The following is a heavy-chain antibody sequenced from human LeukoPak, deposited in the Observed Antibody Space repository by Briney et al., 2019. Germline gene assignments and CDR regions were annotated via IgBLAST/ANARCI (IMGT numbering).Heavy chain of an antibody. CDR1: NDSISPLY. J-gene: IGHJ4*02. D-gene: IGHD6-13*01. V-gene: IGHV4-59*11. CDR3: ARGGSAAKYYFDS. Sequence: SETLSLTCTVSNDSISPLYWGWIRQPPGKGLEFIGYIFYSGTTNFNPSLKSRVTLSVDTSRNQFSLRLNSVTAADTAVYYCARGGSAAKYYFDSWGQGTLVTVSS. CDR2: IFYSGTT.